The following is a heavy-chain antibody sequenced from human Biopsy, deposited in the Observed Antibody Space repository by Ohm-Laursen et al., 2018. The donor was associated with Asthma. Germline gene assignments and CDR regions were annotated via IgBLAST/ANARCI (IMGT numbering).Heavy chain of an antibody. CDR1: GDAMSTSGSY. CDR2: IYYSGRT. D-gene: IGHD3-3*01. Sequence: GTLSLTCIVSGDAMSTSGSYWGWIRQSPGKGLEWIGSIYYSGRTYYNPSLESRVTISADTSKNHFSLKVTSVTAADTAIYYCAGGPEWSGLDVWGQGTTVTVSS. J-gene: IGHJ6*02. CDR3: AGGPEWSGLDV. V-gene: IGHV4-39*02.